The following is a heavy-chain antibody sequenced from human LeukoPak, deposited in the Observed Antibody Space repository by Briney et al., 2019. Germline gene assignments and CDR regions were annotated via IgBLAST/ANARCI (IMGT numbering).Heavy chain of an antibody. CDR2: FSAYNGNT. D-gene: IGHD3-22*01. Sequence: SVKVSCKASGYTFTSYGISWVRQAPGQGLEWMGWFSAYNGNTNYAQKLQGRVTMTTDTSTSTAYMELRSLRSDDTAVYYCGRYYDSSGYYQFDYWGQGTLVTVSS. J-gene: IGHJ4*02. CDR3: GRYYDSSGYYQFDY. CDR1: GYTFTSYG. V-gene: IGHV1-18*01.